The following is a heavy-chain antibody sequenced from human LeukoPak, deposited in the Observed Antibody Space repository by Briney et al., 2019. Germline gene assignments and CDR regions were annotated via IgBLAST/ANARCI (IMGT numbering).Heavy chain of an antibody. V-gene: IGHV1-8*01. CDR3: ARTPPGSSSYAY. D-gene: IGHD6-6*01. Sequence: ASVKVSCKASGNTFTSYDINWVRQATGQGLEWMGWMNPNSGNTGYAQKFQGRVTMTRNTSISTAYMELSSLRSGDTAVYYCARTPPGSSSYAYWGQGTLVTVSS. CDR1: GNTFTSYD. CDR2: MNPNSGNT. J-gene: IGHJ4*02.